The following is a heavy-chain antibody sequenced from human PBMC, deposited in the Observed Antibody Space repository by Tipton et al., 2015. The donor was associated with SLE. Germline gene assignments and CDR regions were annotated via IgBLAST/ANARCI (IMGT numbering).Heavy chain of an antibody. V-gene: IGHV4-61*09. Sequence: TLSLTCTVSGGSISTDYCYWSWIRQPAGKGMEWVGHVFTSGITNYNPSLKTRDSLSIDTSKNQFSLKLSSVTAADTVVYYCARGKIAAAGWSYFEYWGQGPLVTVSS. CDR3: ARGKIAAAGWSYFEY. CDR2: VFTSGIT. D-gene: IGHD6-13*01. J-gene: IGHJ4*02. CDR1: GGSISTDYCY.